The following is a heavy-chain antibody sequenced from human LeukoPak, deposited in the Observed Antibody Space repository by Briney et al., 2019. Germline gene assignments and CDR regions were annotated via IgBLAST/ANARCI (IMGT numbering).Heavy chain of an antibody. Sequence: GGSLRLSCAASGFTFSSYSMHWVRPAPGKGLEWVAVIWYDVSNKYYADSVKGRFTISRDNSKNTLYLQMNSLRAEDTAVYYCARDALDIVVVPAAIWAPHHDAFDIWGQETMVTVS. D-gene: IGHD2-2*02. CDR3: ARDALDIVVVPAAIWAPHHDAFDI. V-gene: IGHV3-33*01. J-gene: IGHJ3*02. CDR1: GFTFSSYS. CDR2: IWYDVSNK.